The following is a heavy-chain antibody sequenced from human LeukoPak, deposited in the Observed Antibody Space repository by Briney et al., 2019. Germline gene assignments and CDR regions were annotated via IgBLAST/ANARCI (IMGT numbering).Heavy chain of an antibody. CDR3: ARDAMSRTADY. CDR1: GFTFSSYW. CDR2: IKQDGSET. Sequence: PGGSLRLSCAASGFTFSSYWMSWARQAPGKGLEWVGNIKQDGSETYFVDSVKGRFTNSRDNAKNSLYLQMNSLRAEDTAVYYCARDAMSRTADYWGQGTLVTVSS. J-gene: IGHJ4*02. V-gene: IGHV3-7*01. D-gene: IGHD2-2*01.